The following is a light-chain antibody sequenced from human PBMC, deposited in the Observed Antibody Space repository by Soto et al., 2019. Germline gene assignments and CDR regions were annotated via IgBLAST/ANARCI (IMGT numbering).Light chain of an antibody. CDR2: AAS. V-gene: IGKV1-39*01. CDR1: QSISSY. CDR3: QRSYKTPRFP. J-gene: IGKJ3*01. Sequence: DIQMTQSPSSLSASVGDRVTITCRASQSISSYLNWYQQKPGKAPKLLIYAASSLQSGVPSRFSGSGSGTDFTLTISSLQPEDFATYYCQRSYKTPRFPFGPGTKVDIK.